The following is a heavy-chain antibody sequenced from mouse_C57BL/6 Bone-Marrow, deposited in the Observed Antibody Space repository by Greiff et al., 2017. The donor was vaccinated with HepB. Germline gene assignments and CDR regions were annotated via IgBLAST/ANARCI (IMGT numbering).Heavy chain of an antibody. Sequence: EVQLVESGGGLVQPKGSLKLSCAASGFSFNTYAMNWVRQAPGQGLEWVARIRSKSNNYATYYADSVKDRFTISRDDSESMLYLQMNNLKTEDTAMYYCVRQWLLRNYYAMDYWGQGTSVTVSS. V-gene: IGHV10-1*01. J-gene: IGHJ4*01. CDR1: GFSFNTYA. CDR2: IRSKSNNYAT. D-gene: IGHD2-3*01. CDR3: VRQWLLRNYYAMDY.